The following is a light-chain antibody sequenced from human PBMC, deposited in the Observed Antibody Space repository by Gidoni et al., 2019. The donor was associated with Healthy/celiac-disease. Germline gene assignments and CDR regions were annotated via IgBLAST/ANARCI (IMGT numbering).Light chain of an antibody. V-gene: IGKV3-20*01. CDR2: GAS. J-gene: IGKJ2*01. CDR1: QSVSSSY. CDR3: QQYGSSPYT. Sequence: IVLTQSPGTLSLSPGERATFSCRASQSVSSSYLAWYQQKPGQAPRLLIYGASDRATGIPDRFSGSGSGTDFTLTISRLESEDVAVYYCQQYGSSPYTFGQGTKLEIK.